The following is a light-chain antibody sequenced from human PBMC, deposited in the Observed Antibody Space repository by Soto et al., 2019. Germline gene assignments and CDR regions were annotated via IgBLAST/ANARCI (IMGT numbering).Light chain of an antibody. CDR3: QQYHNWWT. CDR2: GAS. Sequence: EIVLTQSPATLSLSPGERASLSCRASQSVSSSYLAWYQQKPGQAPRLLIYGASTRATGIPARFSGSGSGTEFTLTISSLQSEDFAVYYCQQYHNWWTFGQGTKVDIK. J-gene: IGKJ1*01. V-gene: IGKV3-15*01. CDR1: QSVSSSY.